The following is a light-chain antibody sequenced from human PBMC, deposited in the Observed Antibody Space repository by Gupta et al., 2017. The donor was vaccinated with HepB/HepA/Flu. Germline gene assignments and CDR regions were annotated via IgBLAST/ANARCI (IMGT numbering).Light chain of an antibody. CDR1: QSVSSN. J-gene: IGKJ3*01. CDR3: QQHDGYPLT. V-gene: IGKV3-20*01. CDR2: SVS. Sequence: DIELTQSPGSLSLSPGDRVTISCRASQSVSSNLGWYQQKPGKAPKLLLYSVSSRDTGIPYRFSGSGSGTEFTLTISRLEPEDFAVYYCQQHDGYPLTFGHGTRVDI.